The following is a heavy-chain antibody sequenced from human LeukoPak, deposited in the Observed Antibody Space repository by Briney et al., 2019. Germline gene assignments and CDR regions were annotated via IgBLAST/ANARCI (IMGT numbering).Heavy chain of an antibody. Sequence: QSGGSLRLSCAASGFTFSGYWMNWVRQAPGKGLEWVANIKEDGSKTYYADPLKGRFTISRDNAENSLYLQMHSLRAEDTAVYYCVRDGSGSVEFDYWGQGTLVTVSS. D-gene: IGHD3-10*01. CDR3: VRDGSGSVEFDY. CDR1: GFTFSGYW. V-gene: IGHV3-7*01. J-gene: IGHJ4*02. CDR2: IKEDGSKT.